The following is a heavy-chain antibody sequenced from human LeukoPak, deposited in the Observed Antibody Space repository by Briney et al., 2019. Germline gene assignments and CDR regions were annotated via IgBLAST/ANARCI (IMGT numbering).Heavy chain of an antibody. J-gene: IGHJ4*02. CDR1: GYTLTELS. V-gene: IGHV1-24*01. D-gene: IGHD3-16*01. CDR3: ATDRRMITFGGLPSPRD. Sequence: GASVKVSCKVSGYTLTELSMHWVRQAPGKGLEWMGGFDPEDGETIYAQKFQGRVTMTEDTSTDTAYMALSSLRSGDTAVYSCATDRRMITFGGLPSPRDWGQGTLVTVSS. CDR2: FDPEDGET.